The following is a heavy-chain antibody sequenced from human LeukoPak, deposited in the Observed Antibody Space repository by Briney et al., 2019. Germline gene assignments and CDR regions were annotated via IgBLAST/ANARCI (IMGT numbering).Heavy chain of an antibody. J-gene: IGHJ4*02. D-gene: IGHD3-22*01. V-gene: IGHV5-51*01. CDR3: ARLDSGGYYYVHY. Sequence: GESLKISCQTSGYSFTNYWIGWVRQMPGKGLEWMGIIHPRDSETRYTPSSQGQVTFSVDRSTSTAYLQWNSLKASDTAIFYCARLDSGGYYYVHYWGQGTLVTVSS. CDR1: GYSFTNYW. CDR2: IHPRDSET.